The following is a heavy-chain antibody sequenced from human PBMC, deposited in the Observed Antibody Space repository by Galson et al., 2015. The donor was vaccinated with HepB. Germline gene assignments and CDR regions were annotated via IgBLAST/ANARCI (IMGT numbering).Heavy chain of an antibody. V-gene: IGHV3-66*01. D-gene: IGHD3-10*01. CDR3: ARVLLWFGEFPYYFDY. J-gene: IGHJ4*02. CDR2: IYSGGST. CDR1: GFTVSSNY. Sequence: SLRLSCAASGFTVSSNYMSWVRQAPGKGLEWVSVIYSGGSTYYADSVKGRFTISRDNSKNTLYLQMNSLRAEDTAVYYCARVLLWFGEFPYYFDYWGQGTLVTVSS.